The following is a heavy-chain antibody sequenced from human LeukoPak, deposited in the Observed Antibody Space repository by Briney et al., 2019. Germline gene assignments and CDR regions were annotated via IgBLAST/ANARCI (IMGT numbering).Heavy chain of an antibody. V-gene: IGHV3-23*01. CDR1: GFTFSSYA. CDR3: AKAWAAAGTFAS. CDR2: IIGSGGDT. D-gene: IGHD6-13*01. J-gene: IGHJ4*02. Sequence: GGSLRLSCAASGFTFSSYAMSWDRQAPGQGLEWVSTIIGSGGDTYYADSVKGRFTISRDTSKNMLYLQMNSLRAEDTAVYYCAKAWAAAGTFASWGQGTLVTVSS.